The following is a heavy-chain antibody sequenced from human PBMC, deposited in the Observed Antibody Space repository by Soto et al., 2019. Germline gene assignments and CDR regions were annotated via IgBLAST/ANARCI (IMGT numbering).Heavy chain of an antibody. CDR1: GFTFSSYG. D-gene: IGHD2-2*01. CDR3: ARDSGDIVVVPAGGNWFDP. V-gene: IGHV3-33*01. Sequence: QVQLVESGGGVVQPGRSLRLSCAASGFTFSSYGMHWVRQAPGKGLEWVAVIWDDGSNKYYADSVKGRFTISRDNSKNTRYLQMNSLRAEDTAVYYCARDSGDIVVVPAGGNWFDPWGQGTLVTVSS. CDR2: IWDDGSNK. J-gene: IGHJ5*02.